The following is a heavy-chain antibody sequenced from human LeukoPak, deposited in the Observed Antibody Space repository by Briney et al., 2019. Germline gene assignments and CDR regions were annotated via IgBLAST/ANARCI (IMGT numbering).Heavy chain of an antibody. Sequence: GGSLRLSCAASGFTFSSYTMNWVRQALGKGLECVSYISGSCSTIYYADSVKGRFTISRDNAQNSLYLQMNSQRDEDTAVYYCARGRGHDYLGQGTLVNVST. V-gene: IGHV3-48*02. D-gene: IGHD3-10*01. CDR2: ISGSCSTI. J-gene: IGHJ4*02. CDR3: ARGRGHDY. CDR1: GFTFSSYT.